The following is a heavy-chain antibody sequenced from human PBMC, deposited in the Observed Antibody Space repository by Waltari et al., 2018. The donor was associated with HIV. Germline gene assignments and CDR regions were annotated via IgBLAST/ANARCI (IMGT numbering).Heavy chain of an antibody. J-gene: IGHJ6*02. V-gene: IGHV1-18*01. CDR2: ISAYNGNT. Sequence: QVQLVQSGAEVKKPGASVKVSCKASGYTFTSYGISWVRQAPGQGLEWMGWISAYNGNTNYAQKLQGRVTMTTDTSTSTAYMELRSLRSDDTAVYYCARYRDGYNFHYYYGMDVWGQGTTVTVSS. D-gene: IGHD5-12*01. CDR3: ARYRDGYNFHYYYGMDV. CDR1: GYTFTSYG.